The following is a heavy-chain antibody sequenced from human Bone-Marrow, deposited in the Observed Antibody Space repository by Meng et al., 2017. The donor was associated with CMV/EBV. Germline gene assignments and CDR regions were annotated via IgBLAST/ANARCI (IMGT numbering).Heavy chain of an antibody. D-gene: IGHD2-2*01. CDR2: ISTSSTYI. CDR1: GFTFSGYS. CDR3: ARLLRTPLVVVTATDYYYGLDV. Sequence: GGSLRLSCAASGFTFSGYSMNWVRQSPGKGLEWVSSISTSSTYIYYADSVRGRFTISRDNAKNSLYLKMNSLRAEDTAVYYCARLLRTPLVVVTATDYYYGLDVWGQGTTVTVSS. J-gene: IGHJ6*02. V-gene: IGHV3-21*01.